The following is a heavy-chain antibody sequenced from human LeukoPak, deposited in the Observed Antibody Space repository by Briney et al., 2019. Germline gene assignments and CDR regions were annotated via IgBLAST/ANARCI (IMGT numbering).Heavy chain of an antibody. D-gene: IGHD1-7*01. Sequence: SETLSLTCTVSGGSISSSSYYWGWIRQPPGKGLEWIGSIYYSGSTYYNPPLKSRVTISVDTSKNQFSLKLSSVTAADTAVYYCARQGLSITGTTHLDYWGQGTLVTVSS. V-gene: IGHV4-39*01. CDR2: IYYSGST. J-gene: IGHJ4*02. CDR1: GGSISSSSYY. CDR3: ARQGLSITGTTHLDY.